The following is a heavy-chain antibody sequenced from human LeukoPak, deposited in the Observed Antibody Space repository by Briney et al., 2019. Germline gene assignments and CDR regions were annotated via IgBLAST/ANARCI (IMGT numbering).Heavy chain of an antibody. V-gene: IGHV3-49*03. J-gene: IGHJ4*02. CDR1: GFTFSDSY. Sequence: GGSLRLSCAASGFTFSDSYMSWIRQAPGKGLEWVGFIRSKAYGGTTEYAASVKGRFTISRDDSKSIAYLQMNSLKTEDTAVYYCTRVSGDFWSGYYAFDYWSQGTLVTVSS. D-gene: IGHD3-3*01. CDR2: IRSKAYGGTT. CDR3: TRVSGDFWSGYYAFDY.